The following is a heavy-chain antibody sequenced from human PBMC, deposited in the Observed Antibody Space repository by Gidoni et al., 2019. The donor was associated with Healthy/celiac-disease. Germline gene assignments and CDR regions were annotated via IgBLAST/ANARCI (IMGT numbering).Heavy chain of an antibody. J-gene: IGHJ4*02. CDR2: IYSSGST. CDR3: ASVSASRAYDSSGYYWAYFYY. CDR1: GSSISSRGYY. V-gene: IGHV4-31*03. D-gene: IGHD3-22*01. Sequence: QVQLQESGPGLVTPSQTLSLTCTVSGSSISSRGYYGSWIRQHPGKGLEWIGYIYSSGSTSYNPSLKCRVTISVDTSKTQFSLKLSSVTAADSAVYYCASVSASRAYDSSGYYWAYFYYWGQGTLVTVSS.